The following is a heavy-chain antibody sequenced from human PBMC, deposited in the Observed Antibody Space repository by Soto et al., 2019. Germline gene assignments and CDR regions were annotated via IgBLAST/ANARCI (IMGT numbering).Heavy chain of an antibody. CDR2: ISGSGGST. D-gene: IGHD2-15*01. Sequence: GGSLRLSCAASGFTFSSYAMSWVRQAPGKGLEWVSSISGSGGSTYYADSVKGRFAISRDNSKNTLYLQMNSLRAEDTAVYYCAKDGYCSGGSCPSFDWFDPWGQGTLVTVSS. V-gene: IGHV3-23*01. CDR3: AKDGYCSGGSCPSFDWFDP. J-gene: IGHJ5*02. CDR1: GFTFSSYA.